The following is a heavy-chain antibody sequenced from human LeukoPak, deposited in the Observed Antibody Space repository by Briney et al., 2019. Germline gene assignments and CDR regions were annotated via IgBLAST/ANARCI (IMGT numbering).Heavy chain of an antibody. J-gene: IGHJ4*02. CDR2: ISSSSSTI. V-gene: IGHV3-48*01. CDR3: ARDLITIFGVVIPAFDY. CDR1: GFTFSSYS. Sequence: PGGSLRLSCAASGFTFSSYSMNWVRQAPGKGLEWVSYISSSSSTIYYADSVKGRFTISRDNAKNSLYLQMNSLRAEDTAVYYCARDLITIFGVVIPAFDYWGQGTLVTVSS. D-gene: IGHD3-3*01.